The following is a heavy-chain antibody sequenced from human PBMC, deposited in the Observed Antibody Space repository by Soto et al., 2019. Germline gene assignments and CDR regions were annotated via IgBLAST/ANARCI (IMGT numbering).Heavy chain of an antibody. CDR1: GGSISSTSYY. Sequence: LSLTCTVSGGSISSTSYYWGWVRQPPEKGLEWIGAISYGGSTYHNPSLRSRVTIFVDTSKSQFSLDLTSVTAADTAVYYCARHRRETGTYAQPLDYWGQGALVTVSS. CDR3: ARHRRETGTYAQPLDY. D-gene: IGHD1-1*01. V-gene: IGHV4-39*01. J-gene: IGHJ4*02. CDR2: ISYGGST.